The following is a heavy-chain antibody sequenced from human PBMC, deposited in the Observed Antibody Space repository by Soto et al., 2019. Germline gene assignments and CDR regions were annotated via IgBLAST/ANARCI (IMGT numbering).Heavy chain of an antibody. Sequence: SETLSLTCEASGVSVSNRTHYWTWIRQPPGKGLEWIGFLYYGCTNYNPSLKSRLTIALDTAKNQISLNPSSVTAADTAVYYCARRLGLTARPHDKENYYALDVWGQGTTVTVS. D-gene: IGHD7-27*01. V-gene: IGHV4-61*01. J-gene: IGHJ6*02. CDR2: LYYGCT. CDR3: ARRLGLTARPHDKENYYALDV. CDR1: GVSVSNRTHY.